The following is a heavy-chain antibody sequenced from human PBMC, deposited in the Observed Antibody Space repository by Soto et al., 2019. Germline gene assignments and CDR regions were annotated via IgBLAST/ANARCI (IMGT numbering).Heavy chain of an antibody. J-gene: IGHJ6*02. CDR2: IYPGDSDT. Sequence: PGESLKISCKGSGYSFTSYWIGWVRQMPGKGLEWMGIIYPGDSDTRYSPSFQGQVTISADKSISTAYLQWSSLKASDTAMYYCARHRLVGAYYYYGMDVWGQGTTVTVSS. V-gene: IGHV5-51*01. D-gene: IGHD1-26*01. CDR3: ARHRLVGAYYYYGMDV. CDR1: GYSFTSYW.